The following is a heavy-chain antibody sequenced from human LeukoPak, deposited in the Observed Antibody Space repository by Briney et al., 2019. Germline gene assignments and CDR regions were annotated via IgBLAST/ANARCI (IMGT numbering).Heavy chain of an antibody. CDR2: IYTSGST. CDR1: GDSISSYY. CDR3: ARAVYDSSGYYYFDY. V-gene: IGHV4-4*07. D-gene: IGHD3-22*01. J-gene: IGHJ4*02. Sequence: PSETLSLTCTVSGDSISSYYWSWIRQPAGKGLEWIGRIYTSGSTSYNPSLKSRVTMSVGTSKSQFSLKLTSLTAADTAAYYCARAVYDSSGYYYFDYWGQGTLVTVSS.